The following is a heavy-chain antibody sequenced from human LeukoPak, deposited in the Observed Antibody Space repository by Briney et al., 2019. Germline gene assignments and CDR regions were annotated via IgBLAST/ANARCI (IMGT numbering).Heavy chain of an antibody. J-gene: IGHJ5*02. Sequence: GGSLRLSCAASGFTFSNYWMHWVRQAPGKGLVWVSRINSDGINTSYADSVKGRFTISRDNAKNTLNLQMNSLRAEDTAVYYCARDLGQYYDTSDNWFDPWAREPWSPSPQ. CDR2: INSDGINT. CDR3: ARDLGQYYDTSDNWFDP. CDR1: GFTFSNYW. V-gene: IGHV3-74*01. D-gene: IGHD3-22*01.